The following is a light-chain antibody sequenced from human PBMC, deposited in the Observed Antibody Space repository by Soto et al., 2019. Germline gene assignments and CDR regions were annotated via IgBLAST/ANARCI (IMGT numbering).Light chain of an antibody. V-gene: IGKV1-27*01. J-gene: IGKJ4*01. CDR1: QAISNY. Sequence: DIQMTQSPSSLSASVGDRVTITCRASQAISNYLAWYQQKPGKVPTLLISAASTLQSGVPSRFSGSGSGTDFTLTISSLQPEDVATYYCQKFNAAPTFGGGTKVEI. CDR2: AAS. CDR3: QKFNAAPT.